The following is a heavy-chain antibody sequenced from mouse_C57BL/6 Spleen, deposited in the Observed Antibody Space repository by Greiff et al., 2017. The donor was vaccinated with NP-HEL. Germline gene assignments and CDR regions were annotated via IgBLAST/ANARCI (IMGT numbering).Heavy chain of an antibody. CDR3: ARHGALYYGSSYGAMDD. Sequence: QVQLQQSGAELVKPGASVKLSCKASGYPFTEYTIHWVKQRSGQGLEWVGWFYSGSGSFKYHEKFKDKATLTADKSPSTDYMELSRLTSEDSAVYFCARHGALYYGSSYGAMDDWGKGTSVTVSS. D-gene: IGHD1-1*01. CDR2: FYSGSGSF. CDR1: GYPFTEYT. J-gene: IGHJ4*01. V-gene: IGHV1-62-2*01.